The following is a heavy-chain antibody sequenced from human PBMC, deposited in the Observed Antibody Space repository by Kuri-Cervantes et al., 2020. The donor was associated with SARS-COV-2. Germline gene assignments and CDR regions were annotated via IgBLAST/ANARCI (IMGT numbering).Heavy chain of an antibody. CDR2: INPNSGGT. V-gene: IGHV1-2*02. CDR1: GYTFTGYY. D-gene: IGHD1-26*01. Sequence: ASVKVSCKASGYTFTGYYMHWVRQAPGQGLEWMGWINPNSGGTNYAQKFQGRVTMTRDTSISTAYMELSRLRSDDTAVYYCARDGRGDGSSKTLDYWGQGTLVTVSS. J-gene: IGHJ4*02. CDR3: ARDGRGDGSSKTLDY.